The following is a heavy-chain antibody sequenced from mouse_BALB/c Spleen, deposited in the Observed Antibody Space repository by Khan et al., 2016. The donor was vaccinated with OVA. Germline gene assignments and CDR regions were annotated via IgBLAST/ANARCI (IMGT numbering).Heavy chain of an antibody. J-gene: IGHJ1*01. D-gene: IGHD1-2*01. CDR2: IHPSDSAT. Sequence: QVQLQQSGAELVRPGTSVKLSCKASGYSFTSYWMNWVKQRPGQGLEWIGLIHPSDSATRLTQKFKDKATLTVDKSSSTAYMQLSSPTSADSAVYYCARGNTASYWYFGVWGAGTTVTVSS. CDR3: ARGNTASYWYFGV. CDR1: GYSFTSYW. V-gene: IGHV1-59*01.